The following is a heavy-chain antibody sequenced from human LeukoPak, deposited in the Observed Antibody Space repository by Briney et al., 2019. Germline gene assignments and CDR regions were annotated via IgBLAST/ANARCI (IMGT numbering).Heavy chain of an antibody. CDR3: AKVRAAVAGTFDY. D-gene: IGHD6-19*01. CDR1: GFTFDGYA. CDR2: ISWNSGSI. V-gene: IGHV3-9*01. Sequence: GGSLRLSCAASGFTFDGYAMHWVRQAPGKGLEWVSGISWNSGSIGYADSVKGRFTISRDNAKNSLYLQMNSLRAEDTALYYCAKVRAAVAGTFDYWGQGTLVTVSS. J-gene: IGHJ4*02.